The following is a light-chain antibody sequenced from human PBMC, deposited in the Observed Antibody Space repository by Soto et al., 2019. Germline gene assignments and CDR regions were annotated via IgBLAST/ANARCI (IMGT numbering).Light chain of an antibody. CDR1: ALPKKY. CDR2: EDS. J-gene: IGLJ2*01. Sequence: SYELTQPASVSVSPGQTARITCSGDALPKKYAYWFQQKSGHAPVLVIYEDSKRTSGIPEKFSGSSSGTMATLTISGAQEEDEADYYCYSTDSSGNHRVFGGGTKLTVL. CDR3: YSTDSSGNHRV. V-gene: IGLV3-10*01.